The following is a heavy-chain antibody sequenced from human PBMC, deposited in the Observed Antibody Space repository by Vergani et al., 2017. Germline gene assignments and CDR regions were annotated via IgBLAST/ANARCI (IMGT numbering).Heavy chain of an antibody. CDR2: IYYSGST. Sequence: QVQLQESCPGLVKPSQTLSLTCTVSGSSISSGGYYWSWIRQHPGKGLEWIGYIYYSGSTYYNPSLKSRVTISVDTSKNQFSLKLSSVTAADTAVYYCARGGGDYGYYFDYWGQGTLVTVSS. J-gene: IGHJ4*02. D-gene: IGHD4-17*01. CDR3: ARGGGDYGYYFDY. CDR1: GSSISSGGYY. V-gene: IGHV4-31*03.